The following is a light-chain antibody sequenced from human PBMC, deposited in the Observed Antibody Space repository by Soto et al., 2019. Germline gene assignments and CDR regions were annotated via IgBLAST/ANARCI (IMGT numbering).Light chain of an antibody. J-gene: IGLJ2*01. CDR3: QSADSSGTMV. Sequence: SYELTQPPSVSVSPGQTARITCSGDALPKQYAYWYQQKPGQAPVLVIYKDNERPSGMPERFSGSSSGTTVTLTISGAQAEDEADYYCQSADSSGTMVFGGGTKVTVL. V-gene: IGLV3-25*03. CDR2: KDN. CDR1: ALPKQY.